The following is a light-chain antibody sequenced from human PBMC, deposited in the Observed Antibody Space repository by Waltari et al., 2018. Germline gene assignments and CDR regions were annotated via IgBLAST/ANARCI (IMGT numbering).Light chain of an antibody. V-gene: IGLV2-14*03. CDR1: SSDVGGYNC. CDR2: DVS. J-gene: IGLJ2*01. CDR3: SSKTSSSPVV. Sequence: QSALTQPASVSGSPGQSITISCTGTSSDVGGYNCVSWYQHHPGKAPKRLVFDVSNRPSGVYNRFPGSKSGNTASLTIAGLQAGDEADYYCSSKTSSSPVVFGGGTKLTVL.